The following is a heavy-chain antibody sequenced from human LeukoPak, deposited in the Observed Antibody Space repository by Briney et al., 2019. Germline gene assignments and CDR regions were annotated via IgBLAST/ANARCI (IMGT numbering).Heavy chain of an antibody. D-gene: IGHD1-26*01. Sequence: GASVKVSCKTSGYTFSGYGISWVRQAPGQGLEWMGWITGNNGNTNYAPSLQGRVTMTTDTSTNTAYMGLTSLKSDDTAVYYCARDQRNSGSYRFEYWSQGTLVTVSS. J-gene: IGHJ4*02. CDR3: ARDQRNSGSYRFEY. V-gene: IGHV1-18*01. CDR2: ITGNNGNT. CDR1: GYTFSGYG.